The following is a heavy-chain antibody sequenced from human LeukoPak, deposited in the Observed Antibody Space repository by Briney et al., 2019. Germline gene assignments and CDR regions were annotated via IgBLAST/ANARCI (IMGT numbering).Heavy chain of an antibody. J-gene: IGHJ4*02. D-gene: IGHD2/OR15-2a*01. V-gene: IGHV4-38-2*01. CDR3: ARSEYFRYPYDY. CDR2: IYHSGST. CDR1: GYSISSGYY. Sequence: SETLSLTCAVSGYSISSGYYWGWIRQPPGKGLEWIGSIYHSGSTYYNPSLKSRVTISVDTSKNQFSLKLSSVTAADTAVYYCARSEYFRYPYDYWGQGTLVTVSS.